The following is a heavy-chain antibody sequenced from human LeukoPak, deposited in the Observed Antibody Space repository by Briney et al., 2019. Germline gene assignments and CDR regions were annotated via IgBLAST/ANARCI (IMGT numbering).Heavy chain of an antibody. CDR3: ATMARGCSGASCYYPPPDY. Sequence: ATVKISCKVSGYTFTDYYMHWVQQAPGKGLEWMGLVDPEDGETIYAEKFQGRVTITADTSTDTAYMELSSLKSEDTAVYYCATMARGCSGASCYYPPPDYWGQGTLVTVPS. CDR2: VDPEDGET. V-gene: IGHV1-69-2*01. D-gene: IGHD2-2*01. J-gene: IGHJ4*02. CDR1: GYTFTDYY.